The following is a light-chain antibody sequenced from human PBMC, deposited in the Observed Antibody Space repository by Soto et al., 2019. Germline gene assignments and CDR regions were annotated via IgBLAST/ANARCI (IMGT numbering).Light chain of an antibody. CDR3: NSNTDRKNLV. CDR1: SSDIGGYNS. CDR2: DVT. V-gene: IGLV2-8*01. Sequence: QSVLTQSPSASGSPGQSVTISCTGTSSDIGGYNSVSWYQQHPGKAPKVMIYDVTKRPSGVPDRFSGSKSRNTASLTVSALQAKDEADYYCNSNTDRKNLVFGTGTKVTVL. J-gene: IGLJ1*01.